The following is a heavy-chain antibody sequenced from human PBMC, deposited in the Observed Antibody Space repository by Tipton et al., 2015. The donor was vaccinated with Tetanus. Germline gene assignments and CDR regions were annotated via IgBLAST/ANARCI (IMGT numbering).Heavy chain of an antibody. Sequence: TLSLTCTVSGGSISSDGAYWSWIRLHPGEGLEWIGYISNSGSTYYNPSLKSRVTISVDTSQKQISLKVNSVTAADTAVYYCARDRGVRGGYYYYHGMDVWGQGTTVTVSS. J-gene: IGHJ6*02. CDR1: GGSISSDGAY. V-gene: IGHV4-31*03. CDR3: ARDRGVRGGYYYYHGMDV. D-gene: IGHD3-10*01. CDR2: ISNSGST.